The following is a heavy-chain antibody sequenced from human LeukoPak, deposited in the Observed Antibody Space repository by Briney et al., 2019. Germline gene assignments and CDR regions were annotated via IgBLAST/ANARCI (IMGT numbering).Heavy chain of an antibody. J-gene: IGHJ4*02. CDR3: ARGAHVAEY. CDR2: IYSGGST. CDR1: GGSISSYY. D-gene: IGHD2-21*01. V-gene: IGHV4-59*01. Sequence: KASGSLSLTCTVSGGSISSYYWSWIRQPPGKGLEWIGYIYSGGSTNYNSSLKSRVTISEDTSKNHFSLKLRSVTAADTAMYYCARGAHVAEYWGQGTLVTVSS.